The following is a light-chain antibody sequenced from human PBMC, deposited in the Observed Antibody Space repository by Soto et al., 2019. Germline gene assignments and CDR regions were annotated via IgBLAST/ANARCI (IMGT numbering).Light chain of an antibody. CDR3: QQSYSTPLT. Sequence: DIQMTQSPSPLSASVGDRVTITCRASQSISSYLNWYQQKPGKAPKLLIYAASSLQSGVPSRLSGSGSGTDFTLTISSLQPEDFATYYCQQSYSTPLTFGGGTKVDIK. CDR2: AAS. CDR1: QSISSY. V-gene: IGKV1-39*01. J-gene: IGKJ4*01.